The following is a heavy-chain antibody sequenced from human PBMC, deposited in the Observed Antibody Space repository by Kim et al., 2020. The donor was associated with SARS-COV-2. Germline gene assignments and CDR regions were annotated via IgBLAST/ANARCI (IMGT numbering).Heavy chain of an antibody. J-gene: IGHJ5*02. D-gene: IGHD5-12*01. CDR3: ANQWISLEGWFDP. CDR2: IYYSGST. V-gene: IGHV4-31*03. Sequence: SETLSLTCTVSGGSISSGGYYWSWIRQHPGKGLEWIGYIYYSGSTYYNPSLKSRVTISVDTSKNQFSLKLSSVTAADTAVYYCANQWISLEGWFDPWGQGTLVTVSS. CDR1: GGSISSGGYY.